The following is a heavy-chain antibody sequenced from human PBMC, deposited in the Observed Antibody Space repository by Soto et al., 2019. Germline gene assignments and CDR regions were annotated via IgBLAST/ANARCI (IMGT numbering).Heavy chain of an antibody. D-gene: IGHD2-2*01. CDR2: INHSGST. J-gene: IGHJ2*01. V-gene: IGHV4-34*01. Sequence: QVQLQQWGAGLLKPSETLSLTCAVYGGSFSSFYCSWIRQSPEKGLEWIGEINHSGSTNFNPSLKRRVTISVDTSKNQFSLKLLSVTTADTAVYYCASRRRQVPGSDPTHWSFDLWGRGTLVTVSS. CDR3: ASRRRQVPGSDPTHWSFDL. CDR1: GGSFSSFY.